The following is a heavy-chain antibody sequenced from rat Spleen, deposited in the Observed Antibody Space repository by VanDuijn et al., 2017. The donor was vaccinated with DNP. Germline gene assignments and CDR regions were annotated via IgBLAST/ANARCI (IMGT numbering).Heavy chain of an antibody. Sequence: QIQLQQSGAELAKPGSSVKISCKASGYPFTSYSIHWIKQTTGQGLEYIGHINTESGGTNYNEKFKGKATLTVDKSSSTAFMQLSGLTPDDSAVYYCARSRGTTVMVLTTGIMDAWGQGVSVTVSS. CDR3: ARSRGTTVMVLTTGIMDA. CDR2: INTESGGT. J-gene: IGHJ4*01. D-gene: IGHD1-12*03. CDR1: GYPFTSYS. V-gene: IGHV1-43*01.